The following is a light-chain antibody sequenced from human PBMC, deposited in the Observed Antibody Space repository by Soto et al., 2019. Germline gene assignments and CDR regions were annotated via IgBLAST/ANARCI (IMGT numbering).Light chain of an antibody. V-gene: IGKV3-11*01. CDR1: QSLSSY. Sequence: EIVLTQSPATLSLSPGERATLSCRASQSLSSYLAWYQQKPGQAPRLLIYDASNRATGIPARFSGSGSGTDFTLTISSLEPEDFAVYYCQQRSSWPRTFGQGTKVDIK. CDR3: QQRSSWPRT. J-gene: IGKJ1*01. CDR2: DAS.